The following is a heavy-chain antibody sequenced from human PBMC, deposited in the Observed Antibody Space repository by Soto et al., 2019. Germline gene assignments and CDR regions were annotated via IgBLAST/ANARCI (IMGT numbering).Heavy chain of an antibody. J-gene: IGHJ6*01. CDR3: ARVARIAVAGSYYYYGMDV. CDR1: GYTFTSYG. D-gene: IGHD6-19*01. CDR2: ISAYNGNT. Sequence: ASVKVSCKASGYTFTSYGIRWVRQAPGQGLEWMGWISAYNGNTNYAQKLQGRVTMTTDTSTSTAYMELRSLRSDDTAVYYCARVARIAVAGSYYYYGMDVWGQGTTVTVSS. V-gene: IGHV1-18*01.